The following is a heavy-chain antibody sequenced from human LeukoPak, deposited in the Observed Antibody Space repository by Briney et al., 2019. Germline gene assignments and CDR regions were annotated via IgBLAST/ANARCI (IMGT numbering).Heavy chain of an antibody. V-gene: IGHV4-39*07. Sequence: PSETLSLTCTVSGGSISSSNYYWGWIRQPPGKGLEWIGTIFYSGSTYYNPSLKSRVTISVDTSKNQFSLKLSSVTAADTAVYYCAREMHIVVVTAIPTYYYYMDVWGKGTTVTVSS. D-gene: IGHD2-21*02. CDR3: AREMHIVVVTAIPTYYYYMDV. CDR2: IFYSGST. CDR1: GGSISSSNYY. J-gene: IGHJ6*03.